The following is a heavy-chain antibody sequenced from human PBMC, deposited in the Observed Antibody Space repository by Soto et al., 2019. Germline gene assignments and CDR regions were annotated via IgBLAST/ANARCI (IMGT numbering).Heavy chain of an antibody. CDR1: GFTFSSYG. J-gene: IGHJ4*02. CDR2: IWYDGSNK. D-gene: IGHD5-18*01. Sequence: GGSLRLSCAASGFTFSSYGMHWVRQAPGKGLEWVAVIWYDGSNKYYADSVKGRFTISRDNSKNTLYLQMNSLRAEDTAVYYCASGPRGYSYGTIDYWDQGTLVTVSS. V-gene: IGHV3-33*01. CDR3: ASGPRGYSYGTIDY.